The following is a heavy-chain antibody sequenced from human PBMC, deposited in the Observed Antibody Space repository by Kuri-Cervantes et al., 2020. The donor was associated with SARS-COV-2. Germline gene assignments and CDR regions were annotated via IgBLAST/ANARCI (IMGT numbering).Heavy chain of an antibody. CDR2: IYSGGSST. D-gene: IGHD4-11*01. Sequence: GESLKISCAASGFTFSSYAMSWVRQAPGKGLEWVSVIYSGGSSTYYADSVKGRFTISRDNSKNTLYLQMNSLRAEDTAVYYCARVTTVTEGYWGQGTLVTVSS. CDR3: ARVTTVTEGY. V-gene: IGHV3-23*03. J-gene: IGHJ4*02. CDR1: GFTFSSYA.